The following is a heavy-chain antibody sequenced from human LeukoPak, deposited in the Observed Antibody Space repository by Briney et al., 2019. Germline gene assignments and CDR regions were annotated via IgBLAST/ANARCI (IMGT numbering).Heavy chain of an antibody. CDR1: GFTFSDYA. V-gene: IGHV3-23*01. CDR3: ARENGNFPNYFDY. D-gene: IGHD1-7*01. Sequence: GGSLRLSCAISGFTFSDYAMSWVRQAPGKGLEWVSVISGTGSGTYYADSVKGRFTISRDNSKNTLYLQMNSLRAEDTAVYYCARENGNFPNYFDYWGQGTLVTVSS. J-gene: IGHJ4*02. CDR2: ISGTGSGT.